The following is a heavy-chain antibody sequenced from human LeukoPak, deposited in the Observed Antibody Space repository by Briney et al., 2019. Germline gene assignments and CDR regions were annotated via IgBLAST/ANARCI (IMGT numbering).Heavy chain of an antibody. Sequence: ASVKVSCKASGYTFTSYGISWVRQAPGQGLEWMGWISAYNGNTNYAQKLQGRVTMTTDTSTSTAYMELSSLRSEDTAVYYCAGAFGLRHNKIQPWGQGTLVTVSS. CDR1: GYTFTSYG. CDR2: ISAYNGNT. J-gene: IGHJ5*02. CDR3: AGAFGLRHNKIQP. D-gene: IGHD3-16*01. V-gene: IGHV1-18*01.